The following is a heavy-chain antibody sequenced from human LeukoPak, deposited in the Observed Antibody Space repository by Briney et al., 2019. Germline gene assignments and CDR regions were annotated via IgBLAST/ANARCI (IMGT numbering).Heavy chain of an antibody. Sequence: SVKVSCKASGGTFSSYAISWVRQAPGQGLEWMGRIIPIFGIANYAQTVQGRVTITAHKSTSTAYMELSSLRSEDTAVYYCAREESGSYIDYWGQGTLVTVSS. CDR1: GGTFSSYA. J-gene: IGHJ4*02. V-gene: IGHV1-69*04. CDR2: IIPIFGIA. D-gene: IGHD1-26*01. CDR3: AREESGSYIDY.